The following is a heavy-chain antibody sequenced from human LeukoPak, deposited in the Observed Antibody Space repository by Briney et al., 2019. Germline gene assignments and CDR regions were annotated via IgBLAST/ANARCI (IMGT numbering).Heavy chain of an antibody. CDR3: ARDGLEWEHIEEKGFDY. CDR1: VCTFSSYA. Sequence: SETVSCKPSVCTFSSYAISWVRQAPGQGLEWMGRMIPIFGIANYAQKFQRRITITADKSTSTAYMELSSLRSEDTAVYYCARDGLEWEHIEEKGFDYWGQGTLVTVSS. J-gene: IGHJ4*02. D-gene: IGHD1-26*01. V-gene: IGHV1-69*04. CDR2: MIPIFGIA.